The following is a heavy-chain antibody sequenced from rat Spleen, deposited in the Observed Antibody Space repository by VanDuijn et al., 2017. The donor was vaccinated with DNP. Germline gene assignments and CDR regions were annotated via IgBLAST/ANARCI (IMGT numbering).Heavy chain of an antibody. CDR3: ARSLATVAPTGAMDA. Sequence: QVQLKESGPGLVQPSQTLSLTCTVSGFSLTHYHVHWLRQPPGKVLEWMGRIQSVGYTDYNSALKSRLSISRDTPKSQVYLKMNSVQTEDTAMYFCARSLATVAPTGAMDAWGQGTSVTVSS. D-gene: IGHD1-3*01. CDR2: IQSVGYT. V-gene: IGHV2-27*01. CDR1: GFSLTHYH. J-gene: IGHJ4*01.